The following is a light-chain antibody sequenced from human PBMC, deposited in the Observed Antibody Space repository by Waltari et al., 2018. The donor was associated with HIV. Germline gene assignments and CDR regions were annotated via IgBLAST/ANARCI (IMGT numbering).Light chain of an antibody. CDR2: END. V-gene: IGLV1-51*01. CDR3: GAWDSSLNYVV. Sequence: QSVLTQPPSVSAAPGQKVTISCYGRTSNIGHNYVSWYQQLPGTAPKFFIYENDKRPTGMPARFSGSKSGPSATLDITGLQAGDEDDYYCGAWDSSLNYVVFGGGTKVTVL. CDR1: TSNIGHNY. J-gene: IGLJ2*01.